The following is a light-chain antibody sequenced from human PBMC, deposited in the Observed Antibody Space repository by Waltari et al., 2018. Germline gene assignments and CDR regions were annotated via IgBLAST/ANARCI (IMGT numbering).Light chain of an antibody. J-gene: IGLJ2*01. V-gene: IGLV2-14*03. CDR3: SSYTTNKTPV. CDR2: DVT. Sequence: QPALTQPASVSGSPGQSITIPCTGSRSASGGYDYVSWYQQHPGKAPKLIIYDVTKRPSGISSRFSGSKSGNTASLTISGLQAEDEADYYCSSYTTNKTPVIGGGTKVTVL. CDR1: RSASGGYDY.